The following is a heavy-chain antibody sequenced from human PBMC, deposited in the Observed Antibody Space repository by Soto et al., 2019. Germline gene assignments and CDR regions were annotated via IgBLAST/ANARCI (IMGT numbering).Heavy chain of an antibody. D-gene: IGHD4-17*01. V-gene: IGHV3-30-3*01. CDR3: ARAYGGNSVHYYYGMDV. CDR1: GFTFSSYA. J-gene: IGHJ6*02. CDR2: ISYDGSNK. Sequence: GGSLRLSCAASGFTFSSYAMHWVRQAPGKGLEWVAVISYDGSNKYYADSVKGRFTISRDNSKNTLYLQMNSLRAEDTAVYYCARAYGGNSVHYYYGMDVWGQGTTVTVSS.